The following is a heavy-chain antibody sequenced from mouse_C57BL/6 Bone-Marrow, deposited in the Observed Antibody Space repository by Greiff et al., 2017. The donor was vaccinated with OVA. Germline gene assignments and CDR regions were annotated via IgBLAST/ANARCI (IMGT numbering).Heavy chain of an antibody. D-gene: IGHD2-4*01. CDR1: GYSITSGYY. J-gene: IGHJ4*01. V-gene: IGHV3-6*01. CDR3: ARFPHYDYDGYYAMDY. Sequence: EVKLVESGPGLVKPSQSLSLTCSVTGYSITSGYYWNWIRQFPGNKLEWMGYISYDGSNNYNPSLKNRISITRDTSKNQFCLKLNSVTTEDTATYYCARFPHYDYDGYYAMDYWGQGTSVTVSS. CDR2: ISYDGSN.